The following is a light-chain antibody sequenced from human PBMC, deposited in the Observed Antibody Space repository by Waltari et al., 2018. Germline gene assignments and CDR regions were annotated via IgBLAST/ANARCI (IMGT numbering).Light chain of an antibody. CDR1: QTVRTF. CDR3: QQRSNWPYT. Sequence: EIVLTQSPATLSLSPGERATLSCRAGQTVRTFLAWSQQKPGQAPTLLIFDASSRATGIPAKFRGIGSGSDFTLTVSNLEPEDCAVYYCQQRSNWPYTVGQGTRVDI. J-gene: IGKJ2*01. CDR2: DAS. V-gene: IGKV3-11*01.